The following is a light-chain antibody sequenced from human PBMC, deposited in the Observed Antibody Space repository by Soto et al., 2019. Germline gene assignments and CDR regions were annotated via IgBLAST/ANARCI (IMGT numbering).Light chain of an antibody. Sequence: EVVLTQSPGTLSLSPGERATLSCRASQSVSNNYVAWYQQKPGQAPTLLIFGSSDRAPGIPARFSGSGSGTDFTLTISRLEPEDFAVYYCQQYGSSPPYTFGQGTKLEIK. V-gene: IGKV3-20*01. J-gene: IGKJ2*01. CDR1: QSVSNNY. CDR2: GSS. CDR3: QQYGSSPPYT.